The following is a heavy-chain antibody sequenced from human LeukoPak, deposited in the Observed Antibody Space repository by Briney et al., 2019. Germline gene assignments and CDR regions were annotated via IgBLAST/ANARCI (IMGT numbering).Heavy chain of an antibody. CDR3: ARDLTYYYDSSGQWGYDY. V-gene: IGHV3-48*04. CDR2: IGTSSTTI. J-gene: IGHJ4*02. CDR1: GFTFSSYT. D-gene: IGHD3-22*01. Sequence: GGSLRLSCAASGFTFSSYTMNWVRQPPGKGLEWVSNIGTSSTTIYYADSVQGRFTGSRDNAKNSLYLQMNSLRAEDTAVYYCARDLTYYYDSSGQWGYDYWGQGTLVTVSS.